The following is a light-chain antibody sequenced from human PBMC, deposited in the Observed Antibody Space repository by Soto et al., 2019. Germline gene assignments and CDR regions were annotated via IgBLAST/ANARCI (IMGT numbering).Light chain of an antibody. Sequence: DIQMTQSPSSLSASVGARVSITCRASQSIRAYLNWYQQKPGKAPKLLITAASILQSGVPSRCRGSGSGTDFTLAISSLQPEDSATYYCQQSHSNAIIFGQGTRLEIK. CDR1: QSIRAY. J-gene: IGKJ5*01. CDR2: AAS. V-gene: IGKV1-39*01. CDR3: QQSHSNAII.